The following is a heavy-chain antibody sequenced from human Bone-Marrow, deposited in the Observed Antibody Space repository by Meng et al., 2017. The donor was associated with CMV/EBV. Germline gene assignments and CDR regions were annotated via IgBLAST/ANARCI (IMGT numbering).Heavy chain of an antibody. J-gene: IGHJ6*02. CDR3: ASQMYSRSWYAYFYYGIDV. CDR1: GFTVSSNY. D-gene: IGHD6-13*01. V-gene: IGHV3-53*01. CDR2: IYSGGST. Sequence: GESLKISCAASGFTVSSNYMNWVRQAPGKGLEWVSVIYSGGSTYYADAVMGRFTISRDNSKNTLYLQMNSLRAEDTAAYYCASQMYSRSWYAYFYYGIDVWGQGTTVTVSS.